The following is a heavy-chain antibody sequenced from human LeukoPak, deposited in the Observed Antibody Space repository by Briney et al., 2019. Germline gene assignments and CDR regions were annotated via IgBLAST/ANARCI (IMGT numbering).Heavy chain of an antibody. J-gene: IGHJ6*03. D-gene: IGHD5-12*01. V-gene: IGHV1-8*01. CDR2: MNPNGGNT. Sequence: WASVKVSCKASGYTFTSYDINWVRQATGQGLEWMGWMNPNGGNTGYAQKFQGRVTMTRNTSISTAYMELSSLRSEDTAVYYCARGKRRKWEWLLTYYYYMDVWGKGTTVTTSS. CDR3: ARGKRRKWEWLLTYYYYMDV. CDR1: GYTFTSYD.